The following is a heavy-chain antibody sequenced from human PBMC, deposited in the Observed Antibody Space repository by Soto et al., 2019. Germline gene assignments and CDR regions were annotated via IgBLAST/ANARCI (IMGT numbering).Heavy chain of an antibody. D-gene: IGHD5-18*01. V-gene: IGHV1-69*13. J-gene: IGHJ6*02. CDR1: GGTFSSYA. Sequence: SVKVSCKASGGTFSSYAISWVRQAPGQGLEWMGGIIPIFGTANYAQKFQGRVTITADESTSTAYMELSSLRSEDTAVYYCARATHTAMEDLYYYYYGMDVWGQGTTVTVSS. CDR3: ARATHTAMEDLYYYYYGMDV. CDR2: IIPIFGTA.